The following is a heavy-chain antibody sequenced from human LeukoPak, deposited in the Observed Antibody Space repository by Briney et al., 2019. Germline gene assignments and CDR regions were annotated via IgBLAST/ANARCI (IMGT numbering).Heavy chain of an antibody. Sequence: SETLSLTCTVSGGSISSSSYYWGWIRQPPGKGLEWIGSIYYSGSTYYNPSLKSRVTISVDTSKNQFSLNLNSVTAADTAVYYCAREGIAVAGTNWFDPWGQGTLVTVSS. V-gene: IGHV4-39*07. J-gene: IGHJ5*02. CDR1: GGSISSSSYY. CDR3: AREGIAVAGTNWFDP. D-gene: IGHD6-19*01. CDR2: IYYSGST.